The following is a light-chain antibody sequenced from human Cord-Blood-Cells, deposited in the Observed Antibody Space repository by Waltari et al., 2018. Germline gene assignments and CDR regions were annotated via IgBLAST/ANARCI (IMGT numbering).Light chain of an antibody. CDR2: GAS. CDR1: QSVSSN. Sequence: EIVMTNSPATLSVSPGERATLSCRASQSVSSNLAWYQQKPGQAPRLLIYGASTRATGIPARFSGSGSGTEFTLTISSLQSEDFAVYYCQQYNNWPPLTFGGGTKVEIK. J-gene: IGKJ4*01. V-gene: IGKV3-15*01. CDR3: QQYNNWPPLT.